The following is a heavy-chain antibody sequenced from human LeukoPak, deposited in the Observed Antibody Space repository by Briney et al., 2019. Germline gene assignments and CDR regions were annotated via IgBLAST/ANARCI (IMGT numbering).Heavy chain of an antibody. Sequence: SETLSLTCTVSGGSISSYYWSWIRQPPGKGLEWIRYIFYSGSTNQNPSLKSRVTISVDTSKNQFSLKLTSVTAADTAVYFCARAYDGNGFYFGYWGQGTLVTVSS. D-gene: IGHD3-22*01. CDR2: IFYSGST. CDR3: ARAYDGNGFYFGY. V-gene: IGHV4-59*01. J-gene: IGHJ4*02. CDR1: GGSISSYY.